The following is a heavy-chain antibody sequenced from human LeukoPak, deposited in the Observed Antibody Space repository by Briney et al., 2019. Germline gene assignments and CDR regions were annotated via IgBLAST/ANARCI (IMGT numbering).Heavy chain of an antibody. CDR2: IYYSGST. CDR3: ARVGESPDY. Sequence: PSGTLSLTCAVYGGSFSGYYWSWIRQHPGKGLEWIGYIYYSGSTYYNPSLKSRVTISVDTSKNQFSLKLSSVTAADTAVYYCARVGESPDYWGQGTLVTVSS. D-gene: IGHD3-16*01. J-gene: IGHJ4*02. V-gene: IGHV4-31*11. CDR1: GGSFSGYY.